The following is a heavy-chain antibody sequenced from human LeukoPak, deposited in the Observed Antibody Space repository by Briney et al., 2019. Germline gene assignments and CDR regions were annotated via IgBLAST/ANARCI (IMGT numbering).Heavy chain of an antibody. CDR1: GGSISSDDYF. CDR3: ARAPYDILTGYFLFDS. D-gene: IGHD3-9*01. J-gene: IGHJ4*02. Sequence: SETLSLTCAVSGGSISSDDYFWSWIRQPPGTGLEWIGYIYHRGSTSYNPSLKSRVTISLDKSRNQFSLNLSSVTAADTAVYYCARAPYDILTGYFLFDSWGQGTLVTVSS. CDR2: IYHRGST. V-gene: IGHV4-30-2*01.